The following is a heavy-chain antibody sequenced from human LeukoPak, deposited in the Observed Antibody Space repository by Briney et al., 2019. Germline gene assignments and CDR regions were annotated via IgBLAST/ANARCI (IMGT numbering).Heavy chain of an antibody. J-gene: IGHJ4*02. CDR1: GMTFSSYE. V-gene: IGHV3-7*01. CDR2: IKQDGSEK. D-gene: IGHD6-13*01. CDR3: VRVRVGIAAAGHDY. Sequence: GGSLRLSCAASGMTFSSYEMNWVRQAPGKGLERVANIKQDGSEKYYVDSVKGRFTISRDNVKNSQYLQMNSLRAEDTAVYYCVRVRVGIAAAGHDYWGQGALVTVSS.